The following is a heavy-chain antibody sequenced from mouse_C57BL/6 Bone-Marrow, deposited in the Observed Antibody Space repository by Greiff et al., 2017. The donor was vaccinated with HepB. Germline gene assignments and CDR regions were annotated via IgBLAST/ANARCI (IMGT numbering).Heavy chain of an antibody. CDR3: ARSIYYYFDY. CDR1: GYTFTDYY. V-gene: IGHV1-26*01. Sequence: VQLKQSGPELVKPGASVKISCKASGYTFTDYYMNWVKQSHGKSLEWIGDINPNNGGTSYNQKFKGKATLTVDKSSSTAYMELRSLTSEDSAVYYCARSIYYYFDYWGQGTTLTVSS. D-gene: IGHD1-1*01. J-gene: IGHJ2*01. CDR2: INPNNGGT.